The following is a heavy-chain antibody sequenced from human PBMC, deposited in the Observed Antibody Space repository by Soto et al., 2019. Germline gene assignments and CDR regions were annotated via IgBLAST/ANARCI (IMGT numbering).Heavy chain of an antibody. CDR2: IWYDGSNK. J-gene: IGHJ4*02. Sequence: QMHLVESVGGVVQPGRSLTLSCVASGFTFTSYGIHWVRQAPGKGLEWVAVIWYDGSNKYYGDSVKGRFSISRDNSNNTVYLQMNSLRAEDTAVYYCARDRRVLDWLDYCGQGTLVSVYS. CDR3: ARDRRVLDWLDY. V-gene: IGHV3-33*01. D-gene: IGHD3-3*01. CDR1: GFTFTSYG.